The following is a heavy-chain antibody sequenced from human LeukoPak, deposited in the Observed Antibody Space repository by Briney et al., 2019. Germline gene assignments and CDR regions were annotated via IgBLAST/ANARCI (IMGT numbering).Heavy chain of an antibody. J-gene: IGHJ4*02. CDR2: INQDGSQK. CDR3: ARLKDDVTKLDY. D-gene: IGHD2-8*01. CDR1: GFTFSTYW. V-gene: IGHV3-7*01. Sequence: PGGSLRLSCAASGFTFSTYWMSWVRQAPGKGLEWVANINQDGSQKRYVDSVQGRFTISRDNTKNSLFLQMNSLRAEDTAVYYCARLKDDVTKLDYWGRGTLVTVSS.